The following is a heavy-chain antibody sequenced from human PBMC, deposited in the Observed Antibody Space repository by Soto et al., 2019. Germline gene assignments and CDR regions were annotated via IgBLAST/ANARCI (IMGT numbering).Heavy chain of an antibody. J-gene: IGHJ5*02. V-gene: IGHV4-39*01. CDR1: VGSISDVSYC. Sequence: PSETLSLTCTVSVGSISDVSYCWGWIRQPPGKGLQWIGCMFYSGATYYNPSLKNRVTLSVDTSNNEFSLKLVSVTAPDTAVYYCARHKSGSDWLDPWGQGTLVTVSS. CDR3: ARHKSGSDWLDP. CDR2: MFYSGAT. D-gene: IGHD1-26*01.